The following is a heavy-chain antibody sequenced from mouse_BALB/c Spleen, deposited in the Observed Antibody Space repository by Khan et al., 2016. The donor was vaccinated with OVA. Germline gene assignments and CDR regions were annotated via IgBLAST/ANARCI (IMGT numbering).Heavy chain of an antibody. CDR3: ARHGYYGNYGPYFDV. J-gene: IGHJ1*01. CDR1: GFSLTSYG. V-gene: IGHV2-6-1*01. Sequence: QVQLKQSGPGLVAPSQSLSITCTISGFSLTSYGVHWVRQPPGKGLEWLVVIWSDGHTTYNSAIKSRLSISKDNSKSQVDLKMHSLLTDDTAMYYCARHGYYGNYGPYFDVWGAGTTVTVSS. D-gene: IGHD2-1*01. CDR2: IWSDGHT.